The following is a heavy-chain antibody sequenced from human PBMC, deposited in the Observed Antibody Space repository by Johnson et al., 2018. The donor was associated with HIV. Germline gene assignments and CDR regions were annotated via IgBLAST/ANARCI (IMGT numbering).Heavy chain of an antibody. CDR2: IYSGGST. V-gene: IGHV3-66*01. D-gene: IGHD6-6*01. CDR1: GFTVSSNY. CDR3: ARDTGIAARSGAFDI. Sequence: VQLVESGGGLVQPGRSLRLSCTASGFTVSSNYMSWVRQAPGKGLEWVSVIYSGGSTYYADSVKGRFTISRDNSTNTLYLQMNSLRAEDTAVYYCARDTGIAARSGAFDIWGQGTMVTVSS. J-gene: IGHJ3*02.